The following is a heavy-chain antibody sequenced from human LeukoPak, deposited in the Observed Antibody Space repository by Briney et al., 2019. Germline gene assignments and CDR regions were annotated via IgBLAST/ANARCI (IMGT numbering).Heavy chain of an antibody. Sequence: GGSLRLSCAASGFTFSSYTMQWVRQAPGKGLEWVSSISSSSIYIYYADSVKGRFTISRDNAKNSLYLQMNSLRAEDTAVYYCARDKVQGSEWGSNFDYWGQGTLVTVSS. CDR2: ISSSSIYI. CDR3: ARDKVQGSEWGSNFDY. D-gene: IGHD2-15*01. V-gene: IGHV3-21*01. J-gene: IGHJ4*02. CDR1: GFTFSSYT.